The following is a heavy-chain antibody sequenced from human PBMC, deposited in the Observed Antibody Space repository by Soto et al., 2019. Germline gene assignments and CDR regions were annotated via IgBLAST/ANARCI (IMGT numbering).Heavy chain of an antibody. CDR1: GYTFTSYG. J-gene: IGHJ6*02. CDR2: ISAYNGST. Sequence: ASVKVSCKASGYTFTSYGISWVRQAPGQGLEWMGWISAYNGSTNYAQKLQGRVTMTTDTSTSTAYMELRSLRSDDTAVYYCARDRTSGYDSGPYYYGMDVWGQGTTVTVSS. CDR3: ARDRTSGYDSGPYYYGMDV. D-gene: IGHD5-12*01. V-gene: IGHV1-18*01.